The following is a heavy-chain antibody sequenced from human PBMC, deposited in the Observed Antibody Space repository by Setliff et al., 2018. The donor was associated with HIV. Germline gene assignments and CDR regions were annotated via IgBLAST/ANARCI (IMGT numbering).Heavy chain of an antibody. CDR3: ARFQAWQLGRRGGYYYYMDV. J-gene: IGHJ6*03. Sequence: SETLSLTCSVSGDSIGTYYWNWIRQTPGKRLEWIGFFYYGGSTDYNPALKNRVAISVDTSRNRVSLKMTSVTAADTAVYYCARFQAWQLGRRGGYYYYMDVWGKGTTVTVSS. D-gene: IGHD1-1*01. V-gene: IGHV4-59*01. CDR1: GDSIGTYY. CDR2: FYYGGST.